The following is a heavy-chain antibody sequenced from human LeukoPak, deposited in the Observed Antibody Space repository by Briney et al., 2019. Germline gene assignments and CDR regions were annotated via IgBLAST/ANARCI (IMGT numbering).Heavy chain of an antibody. Sequence: PSETLSLTCAVSGGSFSGYFWTWIRQSPGKGLEWIGEISHSGVTNYNPSLKRRVTISIDTSKNHFSLNLNSATAADTAVYYCARGHNWYYFDYWGQGALVTVSS. CDR1: GGSFSGYF. D-gene: IGHD3-16*01. J-gene: IGHJ4*02. CDR3: ARGHNWYYFDY. CDR2: ISHSGVT. V-gene: IGHV4-34*01.